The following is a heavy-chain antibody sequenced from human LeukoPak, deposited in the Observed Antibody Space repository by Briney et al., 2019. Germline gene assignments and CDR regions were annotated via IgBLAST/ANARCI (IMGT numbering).Heavy chain of an antibody. J-gene: IGHJ3*02. CDR2: IKQDGSEK. CDR1: GFTLSSYW. Sequence: GGSLRLSCAASGFTLSSYWMSWVRQAPGKGLEWVANIKQDGSEKYYVDSVKGRFTISRDNAKNSLYLQMNSLRAKDTAVYYCARDYFKSTVVHRNDAFDIWGQGTMDTVSS. D-gene: IGHD4-23*01. CDR3: ARDYFKSTVVHRNDAFDI. V-gene: IGHV3-7*01.